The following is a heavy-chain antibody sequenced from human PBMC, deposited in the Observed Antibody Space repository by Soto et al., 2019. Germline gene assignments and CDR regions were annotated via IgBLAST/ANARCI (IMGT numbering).Heavy chain of an antibody. CDR2: IIPIFGTA. V-gene: IGHV1-69*13. Sequence: GASVKVSCKASGGTFSSYAISWVRQAPGQGLEWMGGIIPIFGTANYAQKFQCRVTITADESTSTAYMELSSMRSEDTAVYYCARGVEGDYYYYYGMDVWGQGTTVTVSS. CDR3: ARGVEGDYYYYYGMDV. D-gene: IGHD2-21*02. J-gene: IGHJ6*02. CDR1: GGTFSSYA.